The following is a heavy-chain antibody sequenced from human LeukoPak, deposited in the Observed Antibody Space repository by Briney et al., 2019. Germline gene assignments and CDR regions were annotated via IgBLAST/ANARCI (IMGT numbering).Heavy chain of an antibody. V-gene: IGHV3-11*04. Sequence: GGSLRLSCTASGFNFNDYYMSWIRQAPGKGLEWISYISSSGSSIDYADSVKGRFTISRDNAKNSLYLHLNSLGDEDTAIYYCARDPYNGDYGDFYYYYMDVWGKGTTVTISS. CDR3: ARDPYNGDYGDFYYYYMDV. CDR2: ISSSGSSI. J-gene: IGHJ6*03. CDR1: GFNFNDYY. D-gene: IGHD3-16*01.